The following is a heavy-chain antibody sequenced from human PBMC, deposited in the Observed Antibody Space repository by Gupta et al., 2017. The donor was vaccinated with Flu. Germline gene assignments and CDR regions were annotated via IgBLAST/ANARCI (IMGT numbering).Heavy chain of an antibody. CDR3: ARRRKQNGNYVWGSYRYTYYFDY. D-gene: IGHD3-16*02. CDR1: GGSFSGYY. J-gene: IGHJ4*02. V-gene: IGHV4-34*01. CDR2: INHSGST. Sequence: QVQLQQWGAGLLKPSETLSLTCAVYGGSFSGYYWSWIRQPPGKGLAWIGEINHSGSTNYNPSLKSRVTISVDTSKNQFSLKLSSVTAADTAVYYCARRRKQNGNYVWGSYRYTYYFDYWGQGTLVTVSS.